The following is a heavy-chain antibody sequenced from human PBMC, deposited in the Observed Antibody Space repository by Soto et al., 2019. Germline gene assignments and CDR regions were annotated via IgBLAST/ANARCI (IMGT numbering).Heavy chain of an antibody. Sequence: GGSLRLSCAASGFTFSDYALHWVRQAPGKGLEWVAIISYDGSNKYYAVSVRGRFTISRDNSKNTLYLQMNSLRPDDTAVFYCSRALNCAGDYYYYYGMDVWGQGTTVTVSS. V-gene: IGHV3-30-3*01. J-gene: IGHJ6*02. CDR2: ISYDGSNK. CDR1: GFTFSDYA. CDR3: SRALNCAGDYYYYYGMDV. D-gene: IGHD1-20*01.